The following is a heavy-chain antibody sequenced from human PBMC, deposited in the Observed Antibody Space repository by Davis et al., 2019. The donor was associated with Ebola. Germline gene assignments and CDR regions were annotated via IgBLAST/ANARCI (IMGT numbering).Heavy chain of an antibody. CDR3: AKVRAAAAPYYYYYGMDV. Sequence: GESLKISCAASGFTFSSYGMHWVRQAPGKGLEWVAVIGYDGSNKYYADSVKGRFTISRDNSKNTLYLQMNSLRAEDTAVYYCAKVRAAAAPYYYYYGMDVWGQGTTVTVSS. CDR2: IGYDGSNK. V-gene: IGHV3-33*06. CDR1: GFTFSSYG. J-gene: IGHJ6*02. D-gene: IGHD6-13*01.